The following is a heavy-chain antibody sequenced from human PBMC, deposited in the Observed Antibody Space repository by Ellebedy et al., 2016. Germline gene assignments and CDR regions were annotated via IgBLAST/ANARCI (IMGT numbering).Heavy chain of an antibody. CDR3: AKSLGGQVVLFDS. CDR2: ISGGAIVT. Sequence: GESLKISCAVSGFTFTNYAMSWVRQAPGKGLEWVSTISGGAIVTYYADSVKGRFTISRDNSKNTLFLQMNSLRADDTAIYYCAKSLGGQVVLFDSWGQGTLVTVSS. D-gene: IGHD6-6*01. J-gene: IGHJ4*02. CDR1: GFTFTNYA. V-gene: IGHV3-23*01.